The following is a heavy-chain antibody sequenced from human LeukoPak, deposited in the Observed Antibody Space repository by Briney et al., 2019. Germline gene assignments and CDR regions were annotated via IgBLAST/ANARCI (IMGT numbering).Heavy chain of an antibody. J-gene: IGHJ4*02. CDR2: ISSSSSYI. Sequence: KPGGSLRLPCAASGFTFSSYSMNWVRQAPGKGLEWVSSISSSSSYIYYADSVKGRFTISRDNAKNSLYLQMNSLRAEDTAVYYCARVASRVGITIFRGDFDYWGQGTLVTVSS. CDR1: GFTFSSYS. V-gene: IGHV3-21*01. CDR3: ARVASRVGITIFRGDFDY. D-gene: IGHD3-9*01.